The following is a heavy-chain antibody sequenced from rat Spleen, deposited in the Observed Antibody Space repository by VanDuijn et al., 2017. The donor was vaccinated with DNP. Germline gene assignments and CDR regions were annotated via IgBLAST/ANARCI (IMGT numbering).Heavy chain of an antibody. CDR3: ARQSPTTVVWYFDL. J-gene: IGHJ1*01. D-gene: IGHD1-1*01. CDR1: GFTFSDFA. V-gene: IGHV5-17*01. Sequence: EVQLVESGGGLVQPGRSLKLSCAASGFTFSDFAMAWVRQGPKKGLEWVAYISYDGGITNYGDSVKGRFTISRDNAKSTLYLQMDSLRSEDTATYYCARQSPTTVVWYFDLWGPGTMVTVSS. CDR2: ISYDGGIT.